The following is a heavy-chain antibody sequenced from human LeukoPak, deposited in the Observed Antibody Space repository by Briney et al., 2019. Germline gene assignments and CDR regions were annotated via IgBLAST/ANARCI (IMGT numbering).Heavy chain of an antibody. CDR3: AAVPGWGFGFDY. CDR1: GYTFTSYR. D-gene: IGHD6-19*01. J-gene: IGHJ4*02. Sequence: GASVKVSCKASGYTFTSYRISWVRQAPGQGLEWMGWISAYDGNTNYAQKLQGRVTMTTDTSTSTAYMELSSLRSEDTAVYYCAAVPGWGFGFDYWGQGTLVTVSS. CDR2: ISAYDGNT. V-gene: IGHV1-18*01.